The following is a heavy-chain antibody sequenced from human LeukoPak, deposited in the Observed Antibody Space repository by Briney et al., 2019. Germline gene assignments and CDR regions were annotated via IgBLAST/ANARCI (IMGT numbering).Heavy chain of an antibody. V-gene: IGHV2-70*04. CDR3: ARIGVSSSWYEDAFDI. D-gene: IGHD6-13*01. Sequence: SGPTLVNPTQTLTLTCTFSGFSLSTSGMRVSWIRQPPGKALEWLARIDWDDDKFYSTSLKTRLTISKDTSKNQVVLTMTNMDPVDIATYYCARIGVSSSWYEDAFDIWGQGTMVTVSS. CDR1: GFSLSTSGMR. J-gene: IGHJ3*02. CDR2: IDWDDDK.